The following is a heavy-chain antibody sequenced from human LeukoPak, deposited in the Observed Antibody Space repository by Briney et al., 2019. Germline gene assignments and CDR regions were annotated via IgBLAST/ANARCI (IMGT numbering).Heavy chain of an antibody. Sequence: ASVKVSCKASGYTFTSYDINWVRQATGQGLEWMGWMNPNSGNTGYAQKFQGRVTMTRNTSISTAYMELSSLRSEGTAVYYCARKKPGYYDFWSGYSVDFDYWGQGTLVTVSS. CDR2: MNPNSGNT. J-gene: IGHJ4*02. D-gene: IGHD3-3*01. V-gene: IGHV1-8*01. CDR1: GYTFTSYD. CDR3: ARKKPGYYDFWSGYSVDFDY.